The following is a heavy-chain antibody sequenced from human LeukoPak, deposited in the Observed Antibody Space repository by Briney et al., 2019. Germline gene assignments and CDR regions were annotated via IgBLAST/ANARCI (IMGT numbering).Heavy chain of an antibody. CDR1: GGSISSYY. CDR3: ARDRGYYYDSSGTFDY. D-gene: IGHD3-22*01. V-gene: IGHV4-4*07. J-gene: IGHJ4*02. Sequence: PSETLSLTCTVSGGSISSYYWSWIRQPAGKGLEWIGRIYTSGSTNYNPSLKSRVTMSVDTSKNQFSLKLSSVTAADTAVYYCARDRGYYYDSSGTFDYWGQGTLVTVSS. CDR2: IYTSGST.